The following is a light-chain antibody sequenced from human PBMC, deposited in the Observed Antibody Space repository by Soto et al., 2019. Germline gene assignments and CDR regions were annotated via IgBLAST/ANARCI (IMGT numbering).Light chain of an antibody. CDR3: MQALQTQT. CDR2: LGS. J-gene: IGKJ3*01. CDR1: QSLLHSNGYNY. Sequence: DIVMTQSPLSLPVTPGEPASISCRSSQSLLHSNGYNYLDWYLQKPGQSPQLLIYLGSNRASGVPDRFSGSGSGTDFTLKISRVEAEDVGFYYCMQALQTQTLGLGTKVNIK. V-gene: IGKV2-28*01.